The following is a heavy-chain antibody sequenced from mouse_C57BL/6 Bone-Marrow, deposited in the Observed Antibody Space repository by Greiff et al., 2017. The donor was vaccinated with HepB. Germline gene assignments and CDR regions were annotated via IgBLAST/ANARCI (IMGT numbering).Heavy chain of an antibody. Sequence: QVQLQQPGAELVKPGASVKLSCKASGYTFTSYWMHWVKQRPGQGLEWIGMIHPNSGSTNYNEKFKSKATLTVDKSSSTAYMQLSSLTSEDSAVYYCAKGQLRHPYYAMDYWGQGTSVTVSS. CDR1: GYTFTSYW. J-gene: IGHJ4*01. D-gene: IGHD3-2*02. CDR3: AKGQLRHPYYAMDY. CDR2: IHPNSGST. V-gene: IGHV1-64*01.